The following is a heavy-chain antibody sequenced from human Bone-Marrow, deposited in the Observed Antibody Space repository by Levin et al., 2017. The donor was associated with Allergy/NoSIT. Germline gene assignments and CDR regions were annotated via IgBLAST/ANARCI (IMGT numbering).Heavy chain of an antibody. CDR2: ISGSGDST. CDR1: GFTFSNYA. D-gene: IGHD3-10*01. V-gene: IGHV3-23*01. J-gene: IGHJ1*01. Sequence: GGSLRLSCAASGFTFSNYAMSWVRQAPGKGLEWVSGISGSGDSTYDGDSVKGRFTISSDNSKNTLYLQMNSLRAEDTAVYYCAKGRDFDGAGSLGKWGQGTQVTVSS. CDR3: AKGRDFDGAGSLGK.